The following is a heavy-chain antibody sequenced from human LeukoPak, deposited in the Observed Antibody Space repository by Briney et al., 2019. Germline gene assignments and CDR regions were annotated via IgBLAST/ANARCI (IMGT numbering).Heavy chain of an antibody. CDR1: GFTFGEYA. CDR3: STGYGYFDN. CDR2: IRSKAAGGTT. D-gene: IGHD5-18*01. Sequence: GGSLRLSCTSSGFTFGEYAVSWVRQAPGKGLEWVGHIRSKAAGGTTDYAAPVKGRFTISRDDSKTTLYLQMNSLKTEDTAVYYCSTGYGYFDNWGQGTLVTVSS. V-gene: IGHV3-15*01. J-gene: IGHJ4*02.